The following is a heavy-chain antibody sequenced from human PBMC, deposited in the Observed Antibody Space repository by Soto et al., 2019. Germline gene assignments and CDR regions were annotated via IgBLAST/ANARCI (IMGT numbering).Heavy chain of an antibody. CDR1: GESFSGYY. V-gene: IGHV4-34*01. J-gene: IGHJ4*02. CDR2: INRHGST. D-gene: IGHD3-22*01. CDR3: ARGGYWRFDY. Sequence: SETLSLTCGVYGESFSGYYWTWIRQPPGKGLEWIGEINRHGSTNYNPSLKSRVTVSVDTSKRQFSLSLTSVTAADTAVYYCARGGYWRFDYWGQGSLVTAPQ.